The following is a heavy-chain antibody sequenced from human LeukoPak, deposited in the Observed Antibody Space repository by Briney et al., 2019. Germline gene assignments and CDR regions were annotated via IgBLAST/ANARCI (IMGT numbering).Heavy chain of an antibody. V-gene: IGHV4-34*01. D-gene: IGHD3-22*01. Sequence: SETLSLTCAVYGGSFSGYYWSWIRQPPGKGLEWIGEINHSGSTNCNPSLKSRVTISVDTSKNQFSLKLSSVTAADTAVYYCARDYDSSGYYDYWGQGTLVTVSS. J-gene: IGHJ4*02. CDR1: GGSFSGYY. CDR2: INHSGST. CDR3: ARDYDSSGYYDY.